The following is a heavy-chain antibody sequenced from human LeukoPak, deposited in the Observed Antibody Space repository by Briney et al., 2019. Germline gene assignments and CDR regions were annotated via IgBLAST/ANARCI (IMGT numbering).Heavy chain of an antibody. CDR2: ISYDGSNK. J-gene: IGHJ3*02. CDR1: GFDFSGHA. Sequence: GGSLRLSCAASGFDFSGHAMHWVRQAPGKGLEWVAVISYDGSNKFYAGSVNGRFTVSRDNSKSTLYLQMNSLRPEDTAVYSCARSGGSGRYHDAFDIWGQGTMVTVSS. D-gene: IGHD3-10*01. V-gene: IGHV3-30-3*01. CDR3: ARSGGSGRYHDAFDI.